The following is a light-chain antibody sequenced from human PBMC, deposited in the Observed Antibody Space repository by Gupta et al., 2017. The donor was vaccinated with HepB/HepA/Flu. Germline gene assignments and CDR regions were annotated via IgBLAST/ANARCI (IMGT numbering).Light chain of an antibody. Sequence: QSVVTQPPSVSGAPGQRVTISCTGSSPNIGAGYDVHWYQQLPGTAPKLLIYGNNNRPSGVPDRFSGSKSGTSDSLVITGLQAEDEADYYCQSYDTSLSGVVFGGGTKLTVL. V-gene: IGLV1-40*01. CDR1: SPNIGAGYD. CDR2: GNN. J-gene: IGLJ3*02. CDR3: QSYDTSLSGVV.